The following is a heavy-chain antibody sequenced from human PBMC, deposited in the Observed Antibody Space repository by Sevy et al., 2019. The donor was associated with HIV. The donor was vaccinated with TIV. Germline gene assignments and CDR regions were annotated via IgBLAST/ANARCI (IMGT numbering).Heavy chain of an antibody. J-gene: IGHJ6*02. CDR3: ARVGYCRGGTCFSGFYYAMDV. Sequence: GGSLRLSCAVSGFTLTNEFFSWVRQAPGKGLEWVAVVYSGGDTYYADSVKGRFTISRDKSKSTLYLQMKSLRAEDTAVYYCARVGYCRGGTCFSGFYYAMDVWGQGTTVTVSS. CDR1: GFTLTNEF. D-gene: IGHD2-15*01. CDR2: VYSGGDT. V-gene: IGHV3-53*01.